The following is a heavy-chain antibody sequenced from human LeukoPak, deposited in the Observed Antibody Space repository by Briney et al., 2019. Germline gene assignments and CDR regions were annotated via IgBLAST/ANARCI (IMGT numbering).Heavy chain of an antibody. Sequence: PGGSLRLSCAASGFTFSSYWMSWVRQAPGKGLEWVANIKQDGSEKYYVDSVKGRFTISRDNAKNSLYLQMNSLRAEGTAVYYCARVAVTPILYYYYYYMDVWGKGTTVTVSS. CDR1: GFTFSSYW. J-gene: IGHJ6*03. CDR2: IKQDGSEK. CDR3: ARVAVTPILYYYYYYMDV. V-gene: IGHV3-7*01. D-gene: IGHD2-21*02.